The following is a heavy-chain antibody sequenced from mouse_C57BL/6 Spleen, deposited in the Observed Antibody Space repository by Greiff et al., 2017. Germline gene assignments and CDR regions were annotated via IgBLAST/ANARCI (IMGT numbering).Heavy chain of an antibody. D-gene: IGHD3-2*02. CDR1: GYTFTDYY. CDR2: IYPGSGNT. CDR3: ARQLRPTFYYAMDY. V-gene: IGHV1-76*01. J-gene: IGHJ4*01. Sequence: VKLMESGAELVRPGASVKLSCKASGYTFTDYYINWVKQRPGQGLEWIARIYPGSGNTYYNEKFKGKATLTAEKSSSTASMQLSSLTSEDSAVYFCARQLRPTFYYAMDYWGQGTSVTVSS.